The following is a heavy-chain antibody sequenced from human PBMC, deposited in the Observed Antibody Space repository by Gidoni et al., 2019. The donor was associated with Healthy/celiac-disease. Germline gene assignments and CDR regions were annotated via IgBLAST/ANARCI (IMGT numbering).Heavy chain of an antibody. CDR3: RGERVTIFGVVISYGMDV. Sequence: QLQLQESGPGLVKPSETLSLTCTVPGGSISSSSYYWGWIRQPPGTGLEWIGSIYYSGSTYYNPSLKSRVTISVDTSKNQFSLKLSSVTAADTAVYYCRGERVTIFGVVISYGMDVWGQGTTVTVSS. CDR2: IYYSGST. CDR1: GGSISSSSYY. J-gene: IGHJ6*02. D-gene: IGHD3-3*01. V-gene: IGHV4-39*01.